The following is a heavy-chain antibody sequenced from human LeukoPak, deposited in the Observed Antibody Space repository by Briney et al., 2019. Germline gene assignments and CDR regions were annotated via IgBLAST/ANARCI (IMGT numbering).Heavy chain of an antibody. V-gene: IGHV1-18*01. J-gene: IGHJ4*02. Sequence: GASVKVSCKASGYTFTSYGISWVRQAPGQGLEWMGWISAYNGNTNYAQKFQGRVTITTDESTSTAYMELSSLRSEDTAVYYCATLPAYWGQGTLVTVSS. CDR2: ISAYNGNT. CDR1: GYTFTSYG. CDR3: ATLPAY.